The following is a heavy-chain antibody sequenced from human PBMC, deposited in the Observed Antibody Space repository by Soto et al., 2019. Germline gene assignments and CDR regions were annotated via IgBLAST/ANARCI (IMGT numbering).Heavy chain of an antibody. V-gene: IGHV3-9*01. CDR2: ISWNSGYI. Sequence: GGSLRLSCAASGFTFDDYAMHWVRQAPGKGLEWVSGISWNSGYIAYADSVKGRFTISRDNAKNYLYLLMNSLRAEDTALYYCAKDTCSTTSCYAGYWGQGTLVTVSS. CDR1: GFTFDDYA. D-gene: IGHD2-2*01. J-gene: IGHJ4*02. CDR3: AKDTCSTTSCYAGY.